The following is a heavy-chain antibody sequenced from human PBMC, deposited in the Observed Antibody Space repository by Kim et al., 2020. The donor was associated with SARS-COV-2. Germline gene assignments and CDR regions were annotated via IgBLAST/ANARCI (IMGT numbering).Heavy chain of an antibody. D-gene: IGHD4-17*01. V-gene: IGHV1-2*02. Sequence: QKCQGRGTMTRDTSISTAYMELSRLRSDDTAVYYCARDSDYGGNSNLFDYWGQGTLVTVSS. CDR3: ARDSDYGGNSNLFDY. J-gene: IGHJ4*02.